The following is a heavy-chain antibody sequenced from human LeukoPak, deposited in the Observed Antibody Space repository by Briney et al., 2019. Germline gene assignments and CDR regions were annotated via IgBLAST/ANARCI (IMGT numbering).Heavy chain of an antibody. Sequence: SETLSLTCTVSGGSISSSSYYWGWIRQPPGKGLEWIGSIYYSGSTYYNPSLKSRVTISVDTSKNQFSLKLSSVTAADTAVYYCARAPPRYSSGWYVPGYYYYGMDVWGQGTTVTVSS. V-gene: IGHV4-39*01. CDR2: IYYSGST. J-gene: IGHJ6*02. CDR1: GGSISSSSYY. CDR3: ARAPPRYSSGWYVPGYYYYGMDV. D-gene: IGHD6-19*01.